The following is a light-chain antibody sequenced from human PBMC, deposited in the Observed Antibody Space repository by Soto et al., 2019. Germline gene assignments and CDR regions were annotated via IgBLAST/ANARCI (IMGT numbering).Light chain of an antibody. CDR3: SSHGGNNPCYV. Sequence: HSALIQPASVSGSPGQSITISCTGTSSDVGGYDFVSWYQQHPGKVPKLIIHEVSNRPSGVSNRFSGSKSGNTASLTISGLHTEDEADYYCSSHGGNNPCYVFGTGTKLTVL. V-gene: IGLV2-14*01. CDR1: SSDVGGYDF. CDR2: EVS. J-gene: IGLJ1*01.